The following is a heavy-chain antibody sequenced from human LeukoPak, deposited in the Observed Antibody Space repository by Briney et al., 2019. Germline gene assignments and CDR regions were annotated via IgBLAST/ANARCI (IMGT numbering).Heavy chain of an antibody. Sequence: PSETLSLTCTVSGGSISSGDYYWSWIRQPPGKGLEWIGYIYYSGSTYYNPSLKSRVTISVDTSKNQFSLKLSSVTAADTAVYYCARDNQLVHDAFDIWGQGTMVTVSS. V-gene: IGHV4-30-4*08. CDR2: IYYSGST. CDR1: GGSISSGDYY. CDR3: ARDNQLVHDAFDI. D-gene: IGHD6-6*01. J-gene: IGHJ3*02.